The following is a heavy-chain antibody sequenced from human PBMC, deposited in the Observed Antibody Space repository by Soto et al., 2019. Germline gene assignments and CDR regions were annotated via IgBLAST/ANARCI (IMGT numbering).Heavy chain of an antibody. CDR3: ARGGNWVDP. Sequence: EVQLVESGGGLVQPGGSLRLSCAASEFSCSDYWMAWVRQAPGKGLEWVSNLDQRGGEKHYVDSVKGRFTISRDQAKNSLYRQMNSLRAEDTGVYYWARGGNWVDPWGQGTLVTVSS. V-gene: IGHV3-7*04. CDR1: EFSCSDYW. J-gene: IGHJ5*01. CDR2: LDQRGGEK. D-gene: IGHD3-10*01.